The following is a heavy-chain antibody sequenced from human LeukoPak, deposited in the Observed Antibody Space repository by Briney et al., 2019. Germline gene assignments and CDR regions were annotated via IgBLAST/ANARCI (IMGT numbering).Heavy chain of an antibody. CDR2: IYYSGSA. CDR1: GHSISSSNW. Sequence: PSETLSLTCTVSGHSISSSNWWGWIRQPPGKGLEWIGYIYYSGSAYYNASLKSRVTMSVDSSKNQFSLELSSVTAVDTAVYYCARNQVVAANRGAFDIWGQGTMVTVSS. D-gene: IGHD3-22*01. V-gene: IGHV4-28*01. CDR3: ARNQVVAANRGAFDI. J-gene: IGHJ3*02.